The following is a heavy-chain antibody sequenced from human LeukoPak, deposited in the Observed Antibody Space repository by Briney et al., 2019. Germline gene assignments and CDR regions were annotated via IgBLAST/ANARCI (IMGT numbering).Heavy chain of an antibody. Sequence: VASVKVSCKASGYTFTGYYIHWVRQAPGQGLEWMGWINPNSGGTNYAQKFQGRVTMTRDTSISTAYMELSRLRSDDTAVYYCARSGNYVRFGWFDPWGQGTLVTVSS. CDR2: INPNSGGT. J-gene: IGHJ5*02. D-gene: IGHD1-7*01. CDR3: ARSGNYVRFGWFDP. V-gene: IGHV1-2*02. CDR1: GYTFTGYY.